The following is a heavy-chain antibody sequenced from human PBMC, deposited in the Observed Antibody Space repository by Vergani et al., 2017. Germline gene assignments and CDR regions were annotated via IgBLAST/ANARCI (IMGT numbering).Heavy chain of an antibody. V-gene: IGHV1-24*01. J-gene: IGHJ4*02. D-gene: IGHD3-22*01. CDR3: AIVTYYYDSSGYYLDY. Sequence: QVQLVQSGSEVRKPGASVKVSCQVSGYSLTELTIHWVRPAPGKGLEWMGGFDPEHGEVTFAHHIQGRVTMTEDRSTDTAYMELSSLRPEETALYCCAIVTYYYDSSGYYLDYWGQGTLVTVSS. CDR2: FDPEHGEV. CDR1: GYSLTELT.